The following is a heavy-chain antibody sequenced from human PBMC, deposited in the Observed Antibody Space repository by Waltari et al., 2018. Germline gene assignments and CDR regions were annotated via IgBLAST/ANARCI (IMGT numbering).Heavy chain of an antibody. CDR2: IIPIFGTA. D-gene: IGHD1-26*01. V-gene: IGHV1-69*12. CDR3: ARMTVPTTTDYYYMDV. J-gene: IGHJ6*03. Sequence: QVQLVQSGAEVKKPGSSVKVSCKASVGTFSSYAISWVRQAPGQGLEWMGGIIPIFGTANYAQKFQGRVTITADESTSTAYMELSSLRSEDTAVYYCARMTVPTTTDYYYMDVWGKGTTVTISS. CDR1: VGTFSSYA.